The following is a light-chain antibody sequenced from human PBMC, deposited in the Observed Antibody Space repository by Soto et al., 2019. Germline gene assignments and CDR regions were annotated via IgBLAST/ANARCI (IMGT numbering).Light chain of an antibody. J-gene: IGKJ1*01. CDR2: GAS. CDR3: QQYDSSPRT. Sequence: EIRMTQSPVTLSVSPGERATLSCWASQSVNSNLAWYQQKPGQAPRLLIYGASTRATGVPASFIGNGYGTDFNLTISRLEPEDFAVYWCQQYDSSPRTFGQGTKVDIK. CDR1: QSVNSN. V-gene: IGKV3-20*01.